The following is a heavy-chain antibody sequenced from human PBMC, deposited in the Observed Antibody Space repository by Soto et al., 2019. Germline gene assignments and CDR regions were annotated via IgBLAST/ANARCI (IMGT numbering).Heavy chain of an antibody. CDR1: GFTFSSYA. CDR2: ISGSGGST. J-gene: IGHJ6*03. CDR3: AKASLKNISKYYYKDV. Sequence: EVQLLESGGGLVQPGGSLRLSCAASGFTFSSYAMSWVRQAPGKGLEWVSAISGSGGSTYYADSVKGRFTISRDNSKNTLYLQMNSLRAEDTAVYYCAKASLKNISKYYYKDVCGKGTTVTVSS. V-gene: IGHV3-23*01. D-gene: IGHD3-3*02.